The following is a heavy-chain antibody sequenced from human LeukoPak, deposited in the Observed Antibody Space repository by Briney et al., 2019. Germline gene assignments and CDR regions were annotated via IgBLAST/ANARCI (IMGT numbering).Heavy chain of an antibody. CDR1: GFTFSAYS. CDR2: IYSGGNT. Sequence: GGSLRLSCAASGFTFSAYSMTWVRQAPGKGPEWVSVIYSGGNTYYADSVKSRFTISRDNSKNTLYLQMNSLRAEDTAVYYCARDSVNWGQGTLVTVSS. CDR3: ARDSVN. V-gene: IGHV3-53*01. J-gene: IGHJ4*02.